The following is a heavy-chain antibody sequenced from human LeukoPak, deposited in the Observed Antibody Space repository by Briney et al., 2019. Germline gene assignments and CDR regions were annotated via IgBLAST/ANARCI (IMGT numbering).Heavy chain of an antibody. CDR3: ARGATFRGTYYMDV. Sequence: SETLSLTCIVSGGPISTHYWSWSRQPPGKGLGWIGYNDYSGSTNYNPSLKSRVTISVDTSKNQFSLKLNSVTAADTAVYYCARGATFRGTYYMDVWGKGTTVTVSS. D-gene: IGHD3-10*01. CDR2: NDYSGST. J-gene: IGHJ6*03. V-gene: IGHV4-59*11. CDR1: GGPISTHY.